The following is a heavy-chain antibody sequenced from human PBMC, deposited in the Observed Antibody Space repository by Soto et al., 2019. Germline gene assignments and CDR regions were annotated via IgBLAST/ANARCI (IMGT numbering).Heavy chain of an antibody. CDR2: ISAYNGNT. J-gene: IGHJ6*02. V-gene: IGHV1-18*04. Sequence: ASVKVSCKASGYTFTSYGISWVRQAPGQGLEWMGWISAYNGNTNYAQKLQGRVTMTTDTSTSTAYMELRSLRSDDTAVYYCARNQRVSPGGATPHYYYYGMGGWDHGTTGTVSS. CDR3: ARNQRVSPGGATPHYYYYGMGG. D-gene: IGHD3-16*01. CDR1: GYTFTSYG.